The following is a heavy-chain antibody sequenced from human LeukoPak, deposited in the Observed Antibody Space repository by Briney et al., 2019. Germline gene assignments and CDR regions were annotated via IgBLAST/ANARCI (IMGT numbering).Heavy chain of an antibody. CDR2: ISYDGSNK. CDR3: ARDPSAPDFDY. V-gene: IGHV3-30-3*01. CDR1: GFTFSSYA. J-gene: IGHJ4*02. Sequence: GGSLRLSCAASGFTFSSYAMYWVRQAPGKGLEWVAVISYDGSNKYYADSVKGRFTISRDNSKNTLYLQMNSLRAEDTAVYYCARDPSAPDFDYWGQGTLVTVSS. D-gene: IGHD2-2*01.